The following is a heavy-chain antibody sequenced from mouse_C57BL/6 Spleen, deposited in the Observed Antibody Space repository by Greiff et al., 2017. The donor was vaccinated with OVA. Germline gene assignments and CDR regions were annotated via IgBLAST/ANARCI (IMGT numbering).Heavy chain of an antibody. D-gene: IGHD1-1*01. CDR1: GYTFTEYT. Sequence: QVQLQQSGAELVKPGASVKLSCKASGYTFTEYTIHWVKQRSGQGLEWIGWFYPGSGSIKYNEKFKDKATLTADKSSSTVYMELSRLTSEDSADYFCARYGYYYGNGHYYAMDYWGQGTSVTVSS. V-gene: IGHV1-62-2*01. J-gene: IGHJ4*01. CDR2: FYPGSGSI. CDR3: ARYGYYYGNGHYYAMDY.